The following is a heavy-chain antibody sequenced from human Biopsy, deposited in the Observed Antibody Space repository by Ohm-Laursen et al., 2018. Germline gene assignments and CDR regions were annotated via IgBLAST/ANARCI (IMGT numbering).Heavy chain of an antibody. CDR3: ARGGPHVRAGGSAFDY. Sequence: RSLRLSCAASGFSFSTYGIYWGRQATGKGLEWGAAIWYDGTNKYYAESVKGRLTISRDNSKNTLYLQMNSLRAEDTAVYFCARGGPHVRAGGSAFDYWGQGTLVTVSS. CDR1: GFSFSTYG. CDR2: IWYDGTNK. V-gene: IGHV3-33*07. J-gene: IGHJ4*02. D-gene: IGHD2-2*01.